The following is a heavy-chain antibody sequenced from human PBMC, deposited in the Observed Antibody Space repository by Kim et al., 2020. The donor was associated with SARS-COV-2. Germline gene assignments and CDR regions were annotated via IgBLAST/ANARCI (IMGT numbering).Heavy chain of an antibody. Sequence: VKGRFTISRENSKNTLYLQMNSRRAEDTAVYYCARSSYGSGSYNYYGMDVWGQGTTVTVSS. D-gene: IGHD3-10*01. V-gene: IGHV3-53*01. J-gene: IGHJ6*02. CDR3: ARSSYGSGSYNYYGMDV.